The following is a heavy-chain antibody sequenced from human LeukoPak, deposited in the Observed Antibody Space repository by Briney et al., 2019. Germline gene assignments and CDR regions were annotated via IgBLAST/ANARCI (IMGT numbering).Heavy chain of an antibody. CDR1: GFTFSSYA. Sequence: GGSLRLSCAASGFTFSSYAMSWARQAPGKGLEWVSAISGSGGSTYYADSVKGRFTISRDNSKNTLYLQMNSLRAEDTAVYYCAKDGGSGSSYYYYGMDVWGKGTTVTVSS. CDR3: AKDGGSGSSYYYYGMDV. D-gene: IGHD3-10*01. V-gene: IGHV3-23*01. CDR2: ISGSGGST. J-gene: IGHJ6*04.